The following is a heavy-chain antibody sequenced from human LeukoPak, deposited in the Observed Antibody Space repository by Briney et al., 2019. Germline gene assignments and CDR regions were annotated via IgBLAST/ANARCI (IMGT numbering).Heavy chain of an antibody. J-gene: IGHJ4*02. D-gene: IGHD3-10*01. CDR1: GYSISSGYY. CDR2: IFHSGST. CDR3: ARRRGSHYFDF. V-gene: IGHV4-38-2*01. Sequence: SETLSLTCAVSGYSISSGYYWGWIRQPPGKGVEWFGSIFHSGSTYYNPSLKSRVTMSVDTSENHFSLNLRSVTAADTAVYYCARRRGSHYFDFWGQGTLVTVSS.